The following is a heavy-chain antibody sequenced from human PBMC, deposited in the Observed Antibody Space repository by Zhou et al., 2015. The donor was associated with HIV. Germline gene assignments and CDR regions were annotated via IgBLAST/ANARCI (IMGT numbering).Heavy chain of an antibody. J-gene: IGHJ3*01. CDR2: ISAGGDTT. CDR1: GFTFGDYE. Sequence: PGGSQTLTCAASGFTFGDYEMNWVRQAPGKGLEWVAFISAGGDTTWYADSVRGRFTVFRNNAKNGVWLRMNGLRGGDTAIYYCARSAVYWSNQRWVDDAFHVWGRGTMVTVSS. D-gene: IGHD2-2*01. CDR3: ARSAVYWSNQRWVDDAFHV. V-gene: IGHV3-48*03.